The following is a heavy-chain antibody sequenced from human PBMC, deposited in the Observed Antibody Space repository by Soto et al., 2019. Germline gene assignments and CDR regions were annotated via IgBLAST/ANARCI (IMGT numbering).Heavy chain of an antibody. V-gene: IGHV1-18*04. CDR1: GYTFTSYG. Sequence: GASVKVSCKASGYTFTSYGISWVRQAPGQGLEWMGWISAYNGNTNYAQKLQGRVTMTTDTSTSTAYMELRSLRSDDTAVYYCARVRFTIFGVVIRSLGGMDVWGQGTTVTVSS. J-gene: IGHJ6*02. CDR2: ISAYNGNT. D-gene: IGHD3-3*01. CDR3: ARVRFTIFGVVIRSLGGMDV.